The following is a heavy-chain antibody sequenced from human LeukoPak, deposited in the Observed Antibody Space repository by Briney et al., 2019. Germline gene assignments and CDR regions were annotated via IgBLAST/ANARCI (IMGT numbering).Heavy chain of an antibody. V-gene: IGHV3-7*01. D-gene: IGHD1-1*01. CDR2: IKQDGSEK. J-gene: IGHJ6*02. CDR1: GFTFSSYW. Sequence: GGSLRLSCAASGFTFSSYWMSWVRQAPGKGLEWVANIKQDGSEKYYVDSVKGRFTISRDNAKNSLYLQMNSLRAEDTAVYYCARLINSKTSHLRADGMDVWGQGTTVTVSS. CDR3: ARLINSKTSHLRADGMDV.